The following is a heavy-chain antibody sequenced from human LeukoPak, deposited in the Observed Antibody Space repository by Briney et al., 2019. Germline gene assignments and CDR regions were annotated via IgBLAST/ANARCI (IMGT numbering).Heavy chain of an antibody. CDR2: IYYSGST. V-gene: IGHV4-59*01. CDR1: GGSISSYY. CDR3: ARGPTLKYFHH. Sequence: SETLSLTCTVSGGSISSYYWSWIRQPPGKGLEWIGYIYYSGSTNYNPSLKSRVTISVDTSKNQFSLKLSSVTAADTAVYYCARGPTLKYFHHWGQGTLVFVSS. J-gene: IGHJ1*01.